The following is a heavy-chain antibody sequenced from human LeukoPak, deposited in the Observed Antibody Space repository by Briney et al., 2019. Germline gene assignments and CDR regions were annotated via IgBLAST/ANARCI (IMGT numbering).Heavy chain of an antibody. D-gene: IGHD2-2*01. V-gene: IGHV3-48*01. Sequence: GGSLRLSCAASGFTFSSYSMNWVRQAPGKGLEWVSYISSGSSIIYYADSVKGRFTISRDNAKNSLYLQMNSLRAEDTAVYYCAGDYCSTTRCRFDYWGQGTLVTVSS. CDR3: AGDYCSTTRCRFDY. CDR2: ISSGSSII. CDR1: GFTFSSYS. J-gene: IGHJ4*02.